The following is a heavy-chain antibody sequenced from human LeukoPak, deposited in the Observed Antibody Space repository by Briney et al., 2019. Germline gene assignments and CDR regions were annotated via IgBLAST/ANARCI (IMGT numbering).Heavy chain of an antibody. CDR2: IYYSGRT. Sequence: SETLSRTCTVSGGSISSYYWGWIPQPPGQGLEWSGYIYYSGRTNSNPSLKSRVTISVDTSKNQFSLKLSSVTAADTAVYYCARGTAMVTGIDYWGQGTLVTVSS. CDR3: ARGTAMVTGIDY. CDR1: GGSISSYY. V-gene: IGHV4-59*01. J-gene: IGHJ4*02. D-gene: IGHD5-18*01.